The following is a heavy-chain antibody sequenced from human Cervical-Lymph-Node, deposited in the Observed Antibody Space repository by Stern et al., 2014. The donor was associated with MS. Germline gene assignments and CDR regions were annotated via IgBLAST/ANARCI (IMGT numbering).Heavy chain of an antibody. CDR3: AKDLWAYAAMDV. Sequence: EDQLVESGGGLVQPGGSLRLSCAASGFTFSGTAMNWVRQAPGKGLDWVSGIGSDGSTHYADSVKGRFTISRDNSKNTVWLQMSSLRTEDTAVYYCAKDLWAYAAMDVWGQGTAVTVSS. J-gene: IGHJ6*02. CDR2: IGSDGST. CDR1: GFTFSGTA. D-gene: IGHD2-2*01. V-gene: IGHV3-23*04.